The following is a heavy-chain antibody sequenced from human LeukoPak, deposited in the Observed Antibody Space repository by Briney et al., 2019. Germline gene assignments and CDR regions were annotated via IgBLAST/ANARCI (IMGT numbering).Heavy chain of an antibody. D-gene: IGHD2-15*01. CDR1: GGTFSSYA. CDR3: ARAGVVAACPDY. J-gene: IGHJ4*02. Sequence: SVKVSCKASGGTFSSYAISWVRQAPGQGLEWMGGIIPIFGTANYAQKFQGRVTITADESTSTAYMELSSLRSEDTAVYYCARAGVVAACPDYWGQGTLVTVSS. CDR2: IIPIFGTA. V-gene: IGHV1-69*13.